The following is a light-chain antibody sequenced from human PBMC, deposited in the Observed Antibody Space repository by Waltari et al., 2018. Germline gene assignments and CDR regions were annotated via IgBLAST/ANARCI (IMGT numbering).Light chain of an antibody. CDR3: SSYTSSSTLVV. V-gene: IGLV2-14*01. CDR1: SSDVGGYNY. CDR2: EVS. Sequence: QSALTQPASVSGSPGQSITISCTGTSSDVGGYNYFSWYQQHPGKAPKLRIYEVSNRPSGVSNRFSGSKAGNTASLTISGLQAEDEADYYCSSYTSSSTLVVFGGGTNLTVL. J-gene: IGLJ2*01.